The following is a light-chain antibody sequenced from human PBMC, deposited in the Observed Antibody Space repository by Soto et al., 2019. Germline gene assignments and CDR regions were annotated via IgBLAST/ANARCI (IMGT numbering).Light chain of an antibody. CDR1: ISDVGGYDY. V-gene: IGLV2-14*01. CDR2: DVS. J-gene: IGLJ1*01. Sequence: QSALTQPASVSGSPGQSITFSCTGTISDVGGYDYVSWYQQHPGKAPKLMIYDVSNRPSGVSNRFSGSKSGNTASLTISGLQADDEADYYCSSYAGSYTYVFGTGTKVTVL. CDR3: SSYAGSYTYV.